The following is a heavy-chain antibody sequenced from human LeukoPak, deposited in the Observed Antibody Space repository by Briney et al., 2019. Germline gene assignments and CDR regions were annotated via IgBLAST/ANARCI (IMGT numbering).Heavy chain of an antibody. J-gene: IGHJ4*02. Sequence: GGSLRLSCAASGFTFSSYAMSWVRQAPGKGLEWVSVVSGGGNRTYYADSAKGRFTISRDNSKNTLYMKMNTLRAEDTAVYYCAIALGGSYYGDRGFDFRGQGTLVTVSS. CDR1: GFTFSSYA. CDR2: VSGGGNRT. D-gene: IGHD1-26*01. CDR3: AIALGGSYYGDRGFDF. V-gene: IGHV3-23*01.